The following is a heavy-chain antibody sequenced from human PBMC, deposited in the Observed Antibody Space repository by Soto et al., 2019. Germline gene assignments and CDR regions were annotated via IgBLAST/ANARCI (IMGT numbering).Heavy chain of an antibody. CDR3: ARWGYSSHPHSYFDY. V-gene: IGHV3-30-3*01. CDR1: GFTFSSYA. Sequence: QVQLVESGGGVVQPGRSLRLSCAASGFTFSSYAMHWVRQAPGKGLEWVAVISYDGSNKYYADSVKGRFTISRDNSKNTLYLQMNSLRAEDTAVYYCARWGYSSHPHSYFDYWGQGTLVTVSS. CDR2: ISYDGSNK. D-gene: IGHD6-13*01. J-gene: IGHJ4*02.